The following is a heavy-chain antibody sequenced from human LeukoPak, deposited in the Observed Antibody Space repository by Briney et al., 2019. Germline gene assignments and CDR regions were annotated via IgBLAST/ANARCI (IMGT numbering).Heavy chain of an antibody. V-gene: IGHV1-24*01. CDR1: GYTLTELS. Sequence: ASVKVSCKVSGYTLTELSMHWVRQAPGKGLEWMGGFDPEDGETIYAQKFQGRVTMTEDTSTDTAYMELSSLRAEDTAVYYCAKDMSWYSSSWYDRNGMDVWGQGTTVTVSS. CDR2: FDPEDGET. J-gene: IGHJ6*02. CDR3: AKDMSWYSSSWYDRNGMDV. D-gene: IGHD6-13*01.